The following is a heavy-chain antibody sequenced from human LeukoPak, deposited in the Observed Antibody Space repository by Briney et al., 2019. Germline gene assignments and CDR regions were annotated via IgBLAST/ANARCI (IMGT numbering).Heavy chain of an antibody. J-gene: IGHJ4*02. CDR1: GFTFSSYE. CDR3: ARGWGYSSGWYEPYYFDY. Sequence: GSLRLSCAASGFTFSSYEMNWVRQAPGKGLEWVSYISSSGSTIYYADSVKGRFTISRDNAKNSLHLQMNSLRAEDTAVYYCARGWGYSSGWYEPYYFDYWGQGILVTVSS. CDR2: ISSSGSTI. D-gene: IGHD6-19*01. V-gene: IGHV3-48*03.